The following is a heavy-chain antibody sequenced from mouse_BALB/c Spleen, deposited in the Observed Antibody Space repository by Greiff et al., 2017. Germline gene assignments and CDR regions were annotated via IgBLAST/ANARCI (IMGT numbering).Heavy chain of an antibody. Sequence: EVQVVESGGGLVQPKGSLKLSCAASGFTFNTYAMNWVRQAPGKGLEWVARIRSKSNNYATYYADSVKDRFTISRDDSQSMLYLQMNNLKTEDTAMYYCVRLHRYDAYWGQGTLVTVSA. CDR3: VRLHRYDAY. D-gene: IGHD2-14*01. CDR1: GFTFNTYA. J-gene: IGHJ3*01. CDR2: IRSKSNNYAT. V-gene: IGHV10-1*02.